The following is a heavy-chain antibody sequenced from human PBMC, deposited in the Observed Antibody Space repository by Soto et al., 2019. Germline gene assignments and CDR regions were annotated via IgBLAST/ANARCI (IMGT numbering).Heavy chain of an antibody. J-gene: IGHJ4*02. V-gene: IGHV4-34*01. CDR2: INHSGST. CDR3: ARIIRLRFLEWLSRGYFDY. CDR1: GGSFSGYY. Sequence: QVQLQQWGAGLLKPSETLSLTCAVYGGSFSGYYWSWIRQPPGKGLEWIGEINHSGSTNYNPSLKSRVTISVDTSKNQCSLKLSSVTAADTAVYYCARIIRLRFLEWLSRGYFDYWGQGTLVTVSS. D-gene: IGHD3-3*01.